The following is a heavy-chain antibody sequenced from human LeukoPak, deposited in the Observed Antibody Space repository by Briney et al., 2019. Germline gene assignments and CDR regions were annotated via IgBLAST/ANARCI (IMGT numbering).Heavy chain of an antibody. CDR3: ARGLRIQSWLVDF. CDR2: ISSSSSYI. D-gene: IGHD5-18*01. V-gene: IGHV3-21*04. CDR1: GFTFSSYS. J-gene: IGHJ4*02. Sequence: GGSLRLSCAASGFTFSSYSMNWVRQAPGKGLEWVSSISSSSSYIYYADSVKGRFTISRDNAKNSLYLQMNSLTAADTAVYYCARGLRIQSWLVDFWGQGTLVTVSS.